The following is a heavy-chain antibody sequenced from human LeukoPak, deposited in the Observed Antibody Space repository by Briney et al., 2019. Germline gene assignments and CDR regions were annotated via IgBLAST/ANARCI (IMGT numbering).Heavy chain of an antibody. V-gene: IGHV4-31*03. CDR3: ARAPLLFYYDSSGSYFDY. CDR2: IYYSGST. J-gene: IGHJ4*02. CDR1: GGSISSGGYY. D-gene: IGHD3-22*01. Sequence: SQTLSLTCTVSGGSISSGGYYWSWIRQHPGKGLEWIGYIYYSGSTYYNPPLKSRVTISVDTSKNQFSLKLSSVTAADTAVYYCARAPLLFYYDSSGSYFDYWGQGTLVTVSS.